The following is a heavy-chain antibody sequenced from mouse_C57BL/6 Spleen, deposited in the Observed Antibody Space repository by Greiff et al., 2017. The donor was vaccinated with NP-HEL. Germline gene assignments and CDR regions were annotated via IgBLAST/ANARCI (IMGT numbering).Heavy chain of an antibody. CDR1: GFTFSSYA. Sequence: EVMLVESGGGLVKPGGSLKLSCAASGFTFSSYAMSWVRQTPEKRLEWVATISDGGSYTYYPDNVKGRFTISRDNAKNNLYLQMRHLKSEDTPMYYCASERYSGSSPSYAMDYWGQGTSVTVSS. V-gene: IGHV5-4*03. CDR3: ASERYSGSSPSYAMDY. CDR2: ISDGGSYT. J-gene: IGHJ4*01. D-gene: IGHD1-1*01.